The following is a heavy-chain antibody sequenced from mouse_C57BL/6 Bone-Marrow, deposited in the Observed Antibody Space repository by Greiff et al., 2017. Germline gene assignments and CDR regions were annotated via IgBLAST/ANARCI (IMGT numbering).Heavy chain of an antibody. CDR3: TDSNSSWFAY. V-gene: IGHV6-3*01. D-gene: IGHD2-5*01. J-gene: IGHJ3*01. Sequence: EVKVVESGGGLVQPGGSMKLSCVASGFTFSNYWMNWVRQSPEKGLEWVAQIRLKSDNYATHYAESVKGRFTISRDDSKSSVYLQMNNLRAEDTGIYYCTDSNSSWFAYWGQGTLVTVSA. CDR1: GFTFSNYW. CDR2: IRLKSDNYAT.